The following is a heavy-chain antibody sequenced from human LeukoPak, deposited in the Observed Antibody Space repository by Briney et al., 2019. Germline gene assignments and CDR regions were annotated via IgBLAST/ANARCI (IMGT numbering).Heavy chain of an antibody. CDR2: ISYDGSNK. V-gene: IGHV3-30*18. CDR3: AKDPGDSSGYYQLDY. Sequence: SGGSLRLSCAASGFTFSSYGMHWVRQAPGKGLEWVAVISYDGSNKYYADSVKGRFTISRDNSKNTLYLQMNSLRAEDTAVYYCAKDPGDSSGYYQLDYWGQGTLVTVSS. CDR1: GFTFSSYG. D-gene: IGHD3-22*01. J-gene: IGHJ4*02.